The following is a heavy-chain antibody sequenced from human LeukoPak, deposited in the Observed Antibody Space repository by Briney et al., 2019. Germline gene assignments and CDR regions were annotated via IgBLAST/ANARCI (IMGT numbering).Heavy chain of an antibody. CDR1: GFPFSSYG. J-gene: IGHJ4*02. Sequence: GGSLRLSCAASGFPFSSYGMHWVRQAPGKGLEWVAVISYDGSNKYYADSVKGRFTISRDNSKNTLYLQMNSLRAEDTAVYYCAKDEVNSGYDFYFDYWGQGTLVTVSS. CDR2: ISYDGSNK. V-gene: IGHV3-30*18. D-gene: IGHD5-12*01. CDR3: AKDEVNSGYDFYFDY.